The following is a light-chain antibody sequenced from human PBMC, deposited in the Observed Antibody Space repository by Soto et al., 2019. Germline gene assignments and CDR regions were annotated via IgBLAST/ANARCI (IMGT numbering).Light chain of an antibody. CDR3: HQYYSTPT. Sequence: DIVMTQSPDSLAVSLGERATINCKSSQSVLYSSNNKNYLAWYQQKPGQPPKPLIYWASTRESGVPDRFSGSGSGTDFTLAISSLQAEDVAVYYCHQYYSTPTFGQGTKLEIK. J-gene: IGKJ2*01. CDR1: QSVLYSSNNKNY. V-gene: IGKV4-1*01. CDR2: WAS.